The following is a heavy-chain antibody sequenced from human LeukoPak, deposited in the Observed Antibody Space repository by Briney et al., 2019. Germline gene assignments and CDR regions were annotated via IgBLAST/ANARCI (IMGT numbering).Heavy chain of an antibody. CDR2: INHSGST. CDR3: AIDPYYYGSGSLDY. D-gene: IGHD3-10*01. Sequence: KPSETLSLTCAVYGGSFSGYYWSWIRQPPGKGLEWIGEINHSGSTNYNPSLKSRVTISVDTSKNQFSLKLSSVTAADTAVYYCAIDPYYYGSGSLDYWGQGTLVTVSS. CDR1: GGSFSGYY. V-gene: IGHV4-34*01. J-gene: IGHJ4*02.